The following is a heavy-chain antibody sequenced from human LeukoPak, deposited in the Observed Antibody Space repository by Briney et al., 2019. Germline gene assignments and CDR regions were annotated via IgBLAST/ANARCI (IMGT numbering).Heavy chain of an antibody. CDR1: GFTFSSYA. Sequence: GGSLRLSCAASGFTFSSYAMSWVRQAPGKGLEWVSSISSSSSYIYYADSVKGRFTISRDNAKNSLYLQMNSLRAEDTAVYYCARGSSGWYVACWGQGTLVTVSS. D-gene: IGHD6-19*01. CDR2: ISSSSSYI. CDR3: ARGSSGWYVAC. J-gene: IGHJ4*02. V-gene: IGHV3-21*01.